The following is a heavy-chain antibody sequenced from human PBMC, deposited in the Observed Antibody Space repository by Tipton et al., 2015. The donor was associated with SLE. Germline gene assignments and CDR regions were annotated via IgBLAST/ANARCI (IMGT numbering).Heavy chain of an antibody. CDR1: GDSINSDGYL. V-gene: IGHV4-31*03. CDR3: ARDEYRYDATGYHLLGHFDF. Sequence: TLSLTCTVSGDSINSDGYLWTWIRQHPGKGLEWIGYIYNSGSSYYSPSLQSRLTMSVDTSKKQFSLKLSSVTAADTAVYFCARDEYRYDATGYHLLGHFDFWGQGTLVTVSS. J-gene: IGHJ4*02. D-gene: IGHD3-22*01. CDR2: IYNSGSS.